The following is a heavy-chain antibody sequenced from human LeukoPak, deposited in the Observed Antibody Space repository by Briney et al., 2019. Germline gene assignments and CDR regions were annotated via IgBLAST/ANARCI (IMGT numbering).Heavy chain of an antibody. D-gene: IGHD2-2*01. CDR2: INHSGST. CDR1: GGSFSGYY. V-gene: IGHV4-34*01. Sequence: SETLSLTCAVYGGSFSGYYWSWIRQPPGKGLEWIGEINHSGSTNYNPSLKSRVTISVDTSKNQFSLKLSSVTAADTAVYYRARGRYCSSTSCYSYGAIFDYWGQGTLVTVSS. CDR3: ARGRYCSSTSCYSYGAIFDY. J-gene: IGHJ4*02.